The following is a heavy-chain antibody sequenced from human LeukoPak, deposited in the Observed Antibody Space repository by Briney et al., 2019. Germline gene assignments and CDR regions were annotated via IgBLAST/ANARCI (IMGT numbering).Heavy chain of an antibody. CDR1: GYTFTNYA. Sequence: ASVKVSCKASGYTFTNYAMNWVRQAPVQGLEWMGWINTSTGNPTYAQGFTGRFVFSLDTSVSTAYLQISSLKAEDTAMYYCARERRSSSPGEQQLVRAFDIWGQGTKVTVSS. J-gene: IGHJ3*02. D-gene: IGHD6-13*01. CDR3: ARERRSSSPGEQQLVRAFDI. V-gene: IGHV7-4-1*02. CDR2: INTSTGNP.